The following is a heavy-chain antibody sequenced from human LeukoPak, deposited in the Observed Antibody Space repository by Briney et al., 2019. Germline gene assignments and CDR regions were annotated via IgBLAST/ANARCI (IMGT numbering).Heavy chain of an antibody. Sequence: SETLSVTCTVSGGSISSYYWSWIRQPPGKGLEWIGYIYYSGSTNYNPSLKSRVTISVDTSKNQFSLKLSSVTAADTAVYYCARLTTMIGPYDYYMDVWGKGTTVTVSS. CDR3: ARLTTMIGPYDYYMDV. D-gene: IGHD3-22*01. CDR1: GGSISSYY. CDR2: IYYSGST. V-gene: IGHV4-59*08. J-gene: IGHJ6*03.